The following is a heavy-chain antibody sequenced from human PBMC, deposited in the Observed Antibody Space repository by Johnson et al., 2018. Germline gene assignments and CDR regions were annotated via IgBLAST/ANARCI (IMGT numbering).Heavy chain of an antibody. CDR3: ASEIVVVVAATPNGAFDI. CDR2: IYSGGST. CDR1: GFTVSSNY. D-gene: IGHD2-15*01. Sequence: VQLVESGGGLVQPGGSLRLSCAASGFTVSSNYMSWVRQAPGKGLEWVSVIYSGGSTYYADSVKGRFTISRDNSKNTLYLQMNSLRAEDTAVYYCASEIVVVVAATPNGAFDIWGKGTMVTVSS. J-gene: IGHJ3*02. V-gene: IGHV3-66*02.